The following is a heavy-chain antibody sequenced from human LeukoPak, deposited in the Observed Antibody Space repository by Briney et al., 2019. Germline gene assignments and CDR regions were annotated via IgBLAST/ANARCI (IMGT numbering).Heavy chain of an antibody. CDR2: ISGSGGST. J-gene: IGHJ4*02. Sequence: PGGSLRLSCAASGFTFSSYGMSWVRQAPGKGLEWVSAISGSGGSTYYADSVKGRFTISRDNSKNTLYLQMNSLRAEDTAVYYCATSYYDHVWGLDYWGQGTLVTVSS. D-gene: IGHD3-16*01. CDR3: ATSYYDHVWGLDY. V-gene: IGHV3-23*01. CDR1: GFTFSSYG.